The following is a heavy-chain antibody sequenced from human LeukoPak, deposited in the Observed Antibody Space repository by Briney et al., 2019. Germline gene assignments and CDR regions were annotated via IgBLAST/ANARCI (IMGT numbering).Heavy chain of an antibody. J-gene: IGHJ4*02. CDR1: GFTFSSYW. CDR3: AREWRSRYRSGFDY. D-gene: IGHD6-13*01. Sequence: GGSLRLSCAASGFTFSSYWMSWVRQAPGKGLEWVANIKQDGSEKYYVDSVKGRFTISRDNAKNSLYLQMNSPRAEDTAVYYCAREWRSRYRSGFDYWGQGTLVTVSS. CDR2: IKQDGSEK. V-gene: IGHV3-7*01.